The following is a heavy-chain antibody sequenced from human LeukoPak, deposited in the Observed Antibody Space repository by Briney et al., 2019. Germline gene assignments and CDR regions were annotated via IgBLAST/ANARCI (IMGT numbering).Heavy chain of an antibody. Sequence: SETLSLTCTVSGGSISSSSYYWGWIRQPPGKGLEWIGSIYYSGSTYYNPSLKSRVTISVDTSKNQFSLKLSSVTAADTAVYYCARCPSDTYYYDSSGYPTAYYFDYWGQGTLVTVSS. V-gene: IGHV4-39*01. J-gene: IGHJ4*02. CDR2: IYYSGST. CDR1: GGSISSSSYY. D-gene: IGHD3-22*01. CDR3: ARCPSDTYYYDSSGYPTAYYFDY.